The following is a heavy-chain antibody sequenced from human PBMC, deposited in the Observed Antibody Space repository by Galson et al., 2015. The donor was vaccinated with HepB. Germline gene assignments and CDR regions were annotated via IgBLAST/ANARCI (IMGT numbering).Heavy chain of an antibody. CDR2: ISYDGSNK. J-gene: IGHJ4*02. Sequence: SLRLSCAASGFTFSSYAMHWVRQAPGKGLEWVAVISYDGSNKYYADSVKGRFTISRDNSKNTLYLQMNSLRAEDTAVYYCARDGGTIAVAPYVLFYWGQGTLVTVSS. V-gene: IGHV3-30*04. CDR3: ARDGGTIAVAPYVLFY. CDR1: GFTFSSYA. D-gene: IGHD6-19*01.